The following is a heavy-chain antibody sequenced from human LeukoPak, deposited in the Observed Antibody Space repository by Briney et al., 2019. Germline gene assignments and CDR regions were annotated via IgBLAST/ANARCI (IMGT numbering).Heavy chain of an antibody. CDR2: INHSGST. CDR3: ARVMITFGGVIAFDY. D-gene: IGHD3-16*02. Sequence: SETLSLTCAVYGGSFSGYYWSWIRQPPGKGLEWIGEINHSGSTNYNPSLKSRVTISVDTSKNQFSLKLSSVTAADTAVYYCARVMITFGGVIAFDYWGQGTLVTVSS. V-gene: IGHV4-34*01. J-gene: IGHJ4*02. CDR1: GGSFSGYY.